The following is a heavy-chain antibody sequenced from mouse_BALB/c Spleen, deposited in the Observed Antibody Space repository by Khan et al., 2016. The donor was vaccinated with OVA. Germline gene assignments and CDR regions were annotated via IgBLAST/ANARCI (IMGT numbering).Heavy chain of an antibody. J-gene: IGHJ3*01. D-gene: IGHD2-2*01. V-gene: IGHV1-77*01. CDR1: GYTFTDFY. Sequence: QVQLKESGAELARPGASVKLSCKTSGYTFTDFYINWVKQRTGQGLEWIGDIYAGSANTYYNEKLKGKATLTVDKSYSTAYMQLSSLTSEDSAVYFCARSGSGSFGFWGQGTLVTVSA. CDR2: IYAGSANT. CDR3: ARSGSGSFGF.